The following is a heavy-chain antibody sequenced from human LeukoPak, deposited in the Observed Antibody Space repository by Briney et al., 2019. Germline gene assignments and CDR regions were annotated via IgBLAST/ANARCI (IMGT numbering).Heavy chain of an antibody. V-gene: IGHV3-15*01. J-gene: IGHJ4*02. Sequence: GGSLRLSCAASGFTFSNTWMNWVRQAPGQGLELVGRIKRIIDGGTTDYAAPVKGRFTVSRDDSINTLYLQMSSLKTEDTAVYYCAAQGGSGDLRYWGQGTLVTVSS. CDR1: GFTFSNTW. CDR2: IKRIIDGGTT. CDR3: AAQGGSGDLRY. D-gene: IGHD4-17*01.